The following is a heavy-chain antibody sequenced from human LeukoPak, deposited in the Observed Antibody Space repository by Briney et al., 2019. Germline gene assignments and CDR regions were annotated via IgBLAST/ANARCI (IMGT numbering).Heavy chain of an antibody. D-gene: IGHD4-17*01. Sequence: PGGSLRLSCAASGFTFSSYGMSWVRQAPGKGLEWVSAISGSGGSTYYADSVKGRFTISRDNSKNTLDLQMSSLRAEDTAVYYCAKDSHGDYVDFDYWGQGTLVTVSS. V-gene: IGHV3-23*01. CDR2: ISGSGGST. CDR3: AKDSHGDYVDFDY. J-gene: IGHJ4*02. CDR1: GFTFSSYG.